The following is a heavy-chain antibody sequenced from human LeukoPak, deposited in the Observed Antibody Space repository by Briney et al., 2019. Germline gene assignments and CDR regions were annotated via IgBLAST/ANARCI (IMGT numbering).Heavy chain of an antibody. CDR1: GFTFSDCY. Sequence: GGYLRLSCAASGFTFSDCYMSWIRQAPGKGLEWVSYISSSGSTIYYADSVKGRFTISRDNAKNSLYLQMNSLRAEDTAVYYCAREWDHGDYAGPFDYWGQGTLVTVSS. CDR3: AREWDHGDYAGPFDY. V-gene: IGHV3-11*01. J-gene: IGHJ4*02. D-gene: IGHD4-17*01. CDR2: ISSSGSTI.